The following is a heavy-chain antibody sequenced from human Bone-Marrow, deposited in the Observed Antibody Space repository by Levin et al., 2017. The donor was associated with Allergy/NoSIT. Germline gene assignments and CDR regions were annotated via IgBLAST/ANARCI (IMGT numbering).Heavy chain of an antibody. CDR2: ISGSDGGT. Sequence: GESLKISCAASGFTFSNYAMSWVRQAPGKGLEWVSAISGSDGGTYFADSVTGRFTISRDNSKNTLYLQMNSLRAEDTAVYYCAKVRVAGGASPVTNYFDYWGQGTLVTVSS. CDR3: AKVRVAGGASPVTNYFDY. V-gene: IGHV3-23*01. D-gene: IGHD2-8*01. J-gene: IGHJ4*02. CDR1: GFTFSNYA.